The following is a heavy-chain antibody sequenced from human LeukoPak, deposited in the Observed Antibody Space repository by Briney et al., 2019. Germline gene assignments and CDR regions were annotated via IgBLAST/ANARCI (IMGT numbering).Heavy chain of an antibody. J-gene: IGHJ4*02. V-gene: IGHV3-74*01. CDR1: GFTFSSYW. D-gene: IGHD3-10*01. CDR3: AREWKTMVRGVSDY. Sequence: GGSLRLSCAASGFTFSSYWMHWVRQAPGKGLVWVSRINTDGSTTSYADSVTGRFTISRDNAKNTLYLQMNSLRAEDTAVYYCAREWKTMVRGVSDYWGQGTLVTVSS. CDR2: INTDGSTT.